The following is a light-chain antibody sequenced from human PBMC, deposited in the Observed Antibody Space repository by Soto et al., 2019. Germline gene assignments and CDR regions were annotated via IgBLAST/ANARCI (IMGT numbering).Light chain of an antibody. CDR1: NSDVGGYNY. J-gene: IGLJ1*01. Sequence: QSVLTQPRSVSASPGQSVTISCTGTNSDVGGYNYVSWYQQYPGKAPKVMIYDVTKRPSGVPDRFSGSKSGNTASLAISGLQTEDEADYYCCSYTGFYSYVF. CDR2: DVT. CDR3: CSYTGFYSYV. V-gene: IGLV2-11*01.